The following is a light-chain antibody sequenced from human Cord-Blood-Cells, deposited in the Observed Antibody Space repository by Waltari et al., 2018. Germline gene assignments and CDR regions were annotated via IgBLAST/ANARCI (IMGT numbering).Light chain of an antibody. CDR1: QGIRRY. J-gene: IGKJ1*01. V-gene: IGKV1-8*01. Sequence: AIRMTQSPSSFPASTGDIVTITCRASQGIRRYLAWYQQNPGKAPKLLIYAASTLQSGVPSRFSGSGSGTDFTLTISCLQSEDFATYYCQQYYSYPPWTFGQGTKVEIK. CDR3: QQYYSYPPWT. CDR2: AAS.